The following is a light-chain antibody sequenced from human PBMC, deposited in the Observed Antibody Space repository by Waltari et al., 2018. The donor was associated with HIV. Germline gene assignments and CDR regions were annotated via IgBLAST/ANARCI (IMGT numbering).Light chain of an antibody. CDR1: TSNIGSNY. CDR2: RNN. V-gene: IGLV1-47*01. Sequence: QSALTQTPSASGTPGQRVTMSCSGSTSNIGSNYVYWSQQIPGTAPKRLISRNNQRPSGVPDRFSGSKSGTSASLAISGLRSEDEADYYCAAWDNRLSAWVFGGGTKVTVL. J-gene: IGLJ3*02. CDR3: AAWDNRLSAWV.